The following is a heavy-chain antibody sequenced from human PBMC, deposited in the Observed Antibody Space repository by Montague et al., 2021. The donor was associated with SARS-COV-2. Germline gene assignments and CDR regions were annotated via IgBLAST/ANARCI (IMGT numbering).Heavy chain of an antibody. J-gene: IGHJ4*02. V-gene: IGHV3-74*01. Sequence: SLRLSCAASGFTFRSYWMHWVRQVPGRGPVWVSRIRPDGTSTHYAASVKGRFIISRDNAKNTLSLEMTNLRVDDTAIYYCVRPLWFGDSDYYFGSWGQGTLVSVSS. D-gene: IGHD3-10*01. CDR3: VRPLWFGDSDYYFGS. CDR1: GFTFRSYW. CDR2: IRPDGTST.